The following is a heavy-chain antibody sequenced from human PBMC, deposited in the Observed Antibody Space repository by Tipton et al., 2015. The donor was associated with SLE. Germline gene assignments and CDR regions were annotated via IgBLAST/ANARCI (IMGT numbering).Heavy chain of an antibody. J-gene: IGHJ4*02. Sequence: SLRLSCAASGFTFSSFAMSWVRRAPGKELEWVSVIYSGGSTYYADSVKGRFTISRDNSKNTLYLQMNSLRAEDTAVYYCAKISYWGPGTLVTVSS. CDR1: GFTFSSFA. CDR3: AKISY. CDR2: IYSGGST. V-gene: IGHV3-23*03.